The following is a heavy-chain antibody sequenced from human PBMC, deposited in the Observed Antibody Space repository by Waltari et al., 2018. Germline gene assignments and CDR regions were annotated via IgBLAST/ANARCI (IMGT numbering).Heavy chain of an antibody. D-gene: IGHD1-26*01. CDR1: GFTFSSHV. V-gene: IGHV3-23*01. J-gene: IGHJ4*02. CDR2: ISDSGGTT. CDR3: AKGKGGVVGATNFDY. Sequence: EVLLLESGGGLVQAGGSLRLSCAASGFTFSSHVMTWVRQAPGKGLEWVSAISDSGGTTYYADSVKGHFTISRDNSKNTLYLQMNSLRAEDTAVYYCAKGKGGVVGATNFDYWGQGTLVTVSS.